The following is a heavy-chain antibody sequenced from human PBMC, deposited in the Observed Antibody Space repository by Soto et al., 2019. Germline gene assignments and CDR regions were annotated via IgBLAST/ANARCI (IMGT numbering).Heavy chain of an antibody. J-gene: IGHJ3*02. CDR2: ISSSSSYI. Sequence: GGSLRLSCAASGFTFSSYSMNWVRQAPGKGLEWVSSISSSSSYIYYADSVKGRFTISRDNAKNSLYLQMNSLRAEDTAVYYCARTNVGDDAFDIWSQGTMVTVSS. CDR1: GFTFSSYS. D-gene: IGHD3-16*01. V-gene: IGHV3-21*01. CDR3: ARTNVGDDAFDI.